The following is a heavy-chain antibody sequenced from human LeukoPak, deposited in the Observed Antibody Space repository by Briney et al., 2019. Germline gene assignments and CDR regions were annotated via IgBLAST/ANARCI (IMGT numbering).Heavy chain of an antibody. J-gene: IGHJ4*02. D-gene: IGHD6-13*01. CDR3: ARALPGIAAAGRDHLDY. CDR2: ICCSGST. CDR1: GGSISSGDYY. V-gene: IGHV4-30-4*08. Sequence: SETLSLTCTVSGGSISSGDYYWSWIRPPQGLGLVWIGYICCSGSTYYNPSLKSRVTISVDTSKNQFSLKLSSVTAADTAVYYCARALPGIAAAGRDHLDYWGQGTLVTVSS.